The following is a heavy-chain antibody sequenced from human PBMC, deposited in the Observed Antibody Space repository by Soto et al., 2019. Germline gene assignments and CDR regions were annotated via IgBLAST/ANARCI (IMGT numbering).Heavy chain of an antibody. V-gene: IGHV3-23*01. CDR3: AKHSSGGSYSHFDY. D-gene: IGHD1-26*01. CDR1: GFSFSSYA. CDR2: ISGSGGST. J-gene: IGHJ4*02. Sequence: GGSLRLSCAASGFSFSSYAMHWVRQAPGKGLEWVSAISGSGGSTYYADSVKGRFTISRDNSKNTLYLQMNSLRAEDTAVYYCAKHSSGGSYSHFDYWGQGTLVTVPQ.